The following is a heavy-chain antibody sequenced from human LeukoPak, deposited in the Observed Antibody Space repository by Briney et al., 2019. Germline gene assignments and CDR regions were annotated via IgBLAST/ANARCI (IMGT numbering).Heavy chain of an antibody. CDR1: GFTFSSYS. Sequence: GGSLRLSCAASGFTFSSYSMNWVRQAPGKGLEWVSYISSSSITIYYADSVKGRFTISRDNAKNSLYLQMNSLRAEDTAVYYCARESYYYDSSGYYSPAGFDYWGQGTLVTVSS. V-gene: IGHV3-48*01. CDR3: ARESYYYDSSGYYSPAGFDY. D-gene: IGHD3-22*01. J-gene: IGHJ4*02. CDR2: ISSSSITI.